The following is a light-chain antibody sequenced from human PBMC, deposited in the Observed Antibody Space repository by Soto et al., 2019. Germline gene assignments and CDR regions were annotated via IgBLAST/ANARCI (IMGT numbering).Light chain of an antibody. CDR2: DVS. V-gene: IGLV2-14*01. CDR3: SSYTGSSTYVV. J-gene: IGLJ2*01. Sequence: QSALPQPASVSGSPGQSITISCSGTSSDVGGYNYVSWYQQHPGKAPKLMIYDVSSRTSGVSNRFSGSKSANTAALAISGLQAEDEADYYCSSYTGSSTYVVFGGGTKVTVL. CDR1: SSDVGGYNY.